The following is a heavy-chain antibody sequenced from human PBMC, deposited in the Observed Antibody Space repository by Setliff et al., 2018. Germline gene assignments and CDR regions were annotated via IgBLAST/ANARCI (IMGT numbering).Heavy chain of an antibody. CDR2: INHSGST. D-gene: IGHD6-19*01. Sequence: PSETLSLTCAVYGGSFSGYYWSWIRQPPGKGLEWVGEINHSGSTNYNPSLKSRVTISVDTSKNQFSLKLSSVTAADTAVYYCARGRGWYRASGTGLDYWGQGTLVTVYS. CDR1: GGSFSGYY. V-gene: IGHV4-34*01. CDR3: ARGRGWYRASGTGLDY. J-gene: IGHJ4*02.